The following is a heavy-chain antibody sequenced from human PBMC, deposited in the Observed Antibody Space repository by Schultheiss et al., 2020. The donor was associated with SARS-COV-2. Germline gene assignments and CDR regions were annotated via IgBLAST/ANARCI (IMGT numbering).Heavy chain of an antibody. J-gene: IGHJ4*02. CDR1: GGSISSGSYY. D-gene: IGHD4-17*01. CDR3: AREYGDYGGNFDY. CDR2: IYTSGST. Sequence: SETLSLTCTVSGGSISSGSYYWSWIRQPAGKGLEWIGRIYTSGSTNYNPSLKSRVTISVDTSKNQFSLKLSSVTAADTAVYYCAREYGDYGGNFDYWGQGTLVTVSS. V-gene: IGHV4-61*02.